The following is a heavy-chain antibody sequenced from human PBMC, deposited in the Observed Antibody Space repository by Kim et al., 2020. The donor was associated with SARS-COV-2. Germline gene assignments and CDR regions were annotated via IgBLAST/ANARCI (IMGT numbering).Heavy chain of an antibody. V-gene: IGHV4-34*01. Sequence: SETLSLTCAVYGGSFSGYYWSWIRQHPGKGLEWIGEINHSGSTNYNPSLKSRVTISVDTSKNQFSLKLSSVTAADTAVYYCAREGAAGTPYYYYYYGMDVWGQGTTVTVSS. CDR3: AREGAAGTPYYYYYYGMDV. J-gene: IGHJ6*02. CDR2: INHSGST. CDR1: GGSFSGYY. D-gene: IGHD6-13*01.